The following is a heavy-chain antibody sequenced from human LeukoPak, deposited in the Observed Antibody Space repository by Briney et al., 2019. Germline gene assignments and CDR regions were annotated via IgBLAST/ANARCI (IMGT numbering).Heavy chain of an antibody. V-gene: IGHV3-66*02. CDR1: GFTVSSNY. J-gene: IGHJ4*02. CDR2: IYSGGST. Sequence: HPGGSLRLSCAASGFTVSSNYMSWVRQAPGKGLEWVSVIYSGGSTYYADSVKGRFTISRDNSKSTLYLQMNSLRAEDTAVYYCARDLLAAAVDYWGQGTLVTVSS. D-gene: IGHD6-13*01. CDR3: ARDLLAAAVDY.